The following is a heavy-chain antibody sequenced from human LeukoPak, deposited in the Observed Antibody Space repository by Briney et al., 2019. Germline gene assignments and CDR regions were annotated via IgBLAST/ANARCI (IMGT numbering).Heavy chain of an antibody. D-gene: IGHD5-12*01. CDR2: INHSGST. V-gene: IGHV4-34*01. Sequence: PSETLSLTCAVYGGSFSGYYWSWIRQPPGKGLEWIGEINHSGSTNYNPSLKSRVTISVDTSKNQFSLKLSSVTAADTAVYFCASGSSGYDPWGQGTLVTVSS. CDR1: GGSFSGYY. J-gene: IGHJ5*02. CDR3: ASGSSGYDP.